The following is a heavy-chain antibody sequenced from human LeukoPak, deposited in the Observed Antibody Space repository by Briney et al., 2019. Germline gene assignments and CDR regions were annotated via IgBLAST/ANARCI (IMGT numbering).Heavy chain of an antibody. CDR3: ARDRRITIFGVVMNDAFDI. V-gene: IGHV1-18*01. Sequence: ASVKVSCKASGGTFSSYGISWVRQAPGQGLEWMGWISAYNDNTNFAQKLQGRVTMTTDTSTSTAYMELRSLRSDDTAVYYCARDRRITIFGVVMNDAFDIWGQGTMVTVSS. D-gene: IGHD3-3*01. CDR2: ISAYNDNT. CDR1: GGTFSSYG. J-gene: IGHJ3*02.